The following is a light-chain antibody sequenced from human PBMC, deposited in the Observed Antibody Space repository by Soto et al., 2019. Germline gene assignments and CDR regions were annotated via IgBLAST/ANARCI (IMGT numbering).Light chain of an antibody. V-gene: IGKV1-6*01. CDR1: QGIRYD. Sequence: AIQMTQSPSSLSASVGDRVTITCRASQGIRYDLGWYQQKPAKAPKLLIYAASSLQSGVPSRFSGSGSGTDFTLTISSLQPEDFATYYCLQDYNYPWTFGQGTKVEIK. J-gene: IGKJ1*01. CDR3: LQDYNYPWT. CDR2: AAS.